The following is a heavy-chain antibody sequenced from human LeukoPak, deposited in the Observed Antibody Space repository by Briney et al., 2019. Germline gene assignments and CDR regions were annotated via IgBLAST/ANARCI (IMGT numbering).Heavy chain of an antibody. D-gene: IGHD1-26*01. Sequence: SETLSLTCTVSGGSISDYYWSWIRQSAGKGLEWTGRMYISGASNYNPSLKSRVTMSLDTSKNQISLKLNSVTAADTAVYYCARNEVGPTIYGMDVWGQGTTVTVSS. CDR2: MYISGAS. J-gene: IGHJ6*02. V-gene: IGHV4-4*07. CDR1: GGSISDYY. CDR3: ARNEVGPTIYGMDV.